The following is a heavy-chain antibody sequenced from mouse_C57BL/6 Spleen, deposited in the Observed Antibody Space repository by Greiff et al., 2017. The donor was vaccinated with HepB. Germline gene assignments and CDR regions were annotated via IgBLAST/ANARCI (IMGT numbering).Heavy chain of an antibody. D-gene: IGHD1-1*01. CDR2: INPNNGGT. CDR3: ARRKIITAVVANFDY. V-gene: IGHV1-26*01. Sequence: EVQLQQSGPELVKPGASVKISCKASGYTFTDYYMNWVKQSHGKSLEWIGDINPNNGGTSYNQKFKGKATLTVDKSSSTAYMELRSLTSEDSAVYYCARRKIITAVVANFDYWGQGTTLTVSS. J-gene: IGHJ2*01. CDR1: GYTFTDYY.